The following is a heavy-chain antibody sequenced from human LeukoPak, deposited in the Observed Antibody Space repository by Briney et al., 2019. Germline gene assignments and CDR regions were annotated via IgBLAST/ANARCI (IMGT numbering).Heavy chain of an antibody. J-gene: IGHJ3*02. CDR3: ARGPDAFDI. CDR1: GGSLSGYY. CDR2: INHSGST. Sequence: SETLSLTCAVYGGSLSGYYWSWIRQPPGKGLEWIGEINHSGSTNYNPSLKSRVTISVDTSKNQFSLKLSSVTAADTAVYYCARGPDAFDIWGQGTMVTVSS. V-gene: IGHV4-34*01.